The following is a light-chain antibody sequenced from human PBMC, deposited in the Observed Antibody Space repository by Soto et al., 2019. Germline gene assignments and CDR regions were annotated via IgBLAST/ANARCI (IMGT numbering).Light chain of an antibody. Sequence: IQMTQSPSTLSASVGDRVTITCRASQTISSWLAWYQQKPGKAPNLLIYDASTLERGVPSRFSGTGSGTEFTLTIDRLQPDDFATYYCQQYNSLVTFGQGTKVDIK. CDR2: DAS. J-gene: IGKJ1*01. V-gene: IGKV1-5*01. CDR3: QQYNSLVT. CDR1: QTISSW.